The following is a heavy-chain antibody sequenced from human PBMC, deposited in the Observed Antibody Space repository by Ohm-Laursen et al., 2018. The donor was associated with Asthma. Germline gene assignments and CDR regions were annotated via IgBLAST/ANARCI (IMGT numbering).Heavy chain of an antibody. Sequence: SLRLSCAAPGFTFSSYAMSWVRQAPGRGLEWVSAVSGGGVATYYADSVKGRFTISRDNSKNTLYLQMNSLRVEDTALYYCTKGGSSSWPDYYYYGVDVWGQGTTVTVSS. D-gene: IGHD6-13*01. V-gene: IGHV3-23*01. CDR2: VSGGGVAT. CDR3: TKGGSSSWPDYYYYGVDV. J-gene: IGHJ6*02. CDR1: GFTFSSYA.